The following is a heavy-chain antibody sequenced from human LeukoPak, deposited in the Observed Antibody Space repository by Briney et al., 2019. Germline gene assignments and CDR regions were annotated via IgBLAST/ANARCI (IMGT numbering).Heavy chain of an antibody. J-gene: IGHJ4*02. D-gene: IGHD2-21*02. CDR2: ISGSGGST. Sequence: PGGSLRLSCAASGFTFSSYAMSWVRQAPGKGLEWVSAISGSGGSTYYADSVKGRFTVSRDNSKNTLYLQMNSLRAEDTAVYYSAKSRAVVVTAIHDYWGQGTLVTVSS. CDR3: AKSRAVVVTAIHDY. V-gene: IGHV3-23*01. CDR1: GFTFSSYA.